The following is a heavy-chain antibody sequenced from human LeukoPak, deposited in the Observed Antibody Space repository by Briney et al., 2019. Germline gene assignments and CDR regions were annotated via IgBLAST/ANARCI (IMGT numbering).Heavy chain of an antibody. Sequence: APVKVSCKVSGYTLTELSMHWVRQAPGKGREWVGGFVPEDGEKIYAQKFQGRFTMTEDTSTDTAYMELNSLRSEDTAVYYCATRDLREYDYDSSGLNWFDPWGQGTLVTVSS. J-gene: IGHJ5*02. CDR3: ATRDLREYDYDSSGLNWFDP. CDR2: FVPEDGEK. D-gene: IGHD3-22*01. CDR1: GYTLTELS. V-gene: IGHV1-24*01.